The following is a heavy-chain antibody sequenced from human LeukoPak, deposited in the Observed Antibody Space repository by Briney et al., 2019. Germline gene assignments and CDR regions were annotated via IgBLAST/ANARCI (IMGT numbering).Heavy chain of an antibody. Sequence: GGSLRLSCAASGFTFSTYSMNWVRQTPGKGLEWVSYISSSSSTILYADSVKGRFTISRDNSKNTLYLQMNSLRAEDTAVYYCAVSLYYYDSSGPPDYWGQGTLVTVSS. CDR2: ISSSSSTI. V-gene: IGHV3-48*01. J-gene: IGHJ4*02. D-gene: IGHD3-22*01. CDR1: GFTFSTYS. CDR3: AVSLYYYDSSGPPDY.